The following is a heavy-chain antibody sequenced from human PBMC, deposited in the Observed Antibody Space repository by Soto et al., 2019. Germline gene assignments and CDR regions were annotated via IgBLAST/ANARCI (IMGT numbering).Heavy chain of an antibody. CDR3: ARFPGIAAASRANWFDP. Sequence: SVKVSCKASGGTFSSYAISWVRQAPGQGLEWMGGIIPIFGTANYAQKFQGRVTITADESTSTAYMELSSLRPEDTAVYYCARFPGIAAASRANWFDPWGQGTLVTVSS. V-gene: IGHV1-69*13. D-gene: IGHD6-13*01. CDR1: GGTFSSYA. CDR2: IIPIFGTA. J-gene: IGHJ5*02.